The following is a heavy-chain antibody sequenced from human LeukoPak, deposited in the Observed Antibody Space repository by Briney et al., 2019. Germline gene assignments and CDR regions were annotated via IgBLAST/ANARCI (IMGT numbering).Heavy chain of an antibody. CDR2: IIPILGIA. CDR1: GGTFSSYA. V-gene: IGHV1-69*04. Sequence: ASVKVSCKASGGTFSSYAISWVRQAPGQGLEWMGRIIPILGIANYAQKFQGRVTITTDESTSTAYMELSSLRSEDTAVYYCARSRSYDFWSGYYSYYYYYYMDVWGKGTTVTVSS. D-gene: IGHD3-3*01. J-gene: IGHJ6*03. CDR3: ARSRSYDFWSGYYSYYYYYYMDV.